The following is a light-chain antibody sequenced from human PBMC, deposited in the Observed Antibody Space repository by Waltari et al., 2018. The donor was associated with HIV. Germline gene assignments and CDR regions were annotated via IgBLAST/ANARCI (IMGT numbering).Light chain of an antibody. CDR3: QQYNKWPRT. V-gene: IGKV3-15*01. CDR2: GAS. CDR1: QSISGN. Sequence: EIVMTQSPAILSVSPGERATLSCRASQSISGNLAWYQQTPGQSPRLLIYGASTRAAGVPARFSGSGSGTEFTLTISSLQSEEFAIYYCQQYNKWPRTFGQGTAV. J-gene: IGKJ1*01.